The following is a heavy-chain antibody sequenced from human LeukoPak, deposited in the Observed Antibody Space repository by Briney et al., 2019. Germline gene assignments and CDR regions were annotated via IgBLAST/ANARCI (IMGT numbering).Heavy chain of an antibody. CDR1: GFTFSSYA. Sequence: PGGSLTLSCAGSGFTFSSYAMSWVRQAPGQGLEWVSVISDSGDYTSYADSVKGRFTISRDNSKNTLYLQMNSLRAEDTAVYYCAKGRGFGSSSPTTFDYWGQGTLVTVSS. J-gene: IGHJ4*02. V-gene: IGHV3-23*01. CDR2: ISDSGDYT. D-gene: IGHD6-13*01. CDR3: AKGRGFGSSSPTTFDY.